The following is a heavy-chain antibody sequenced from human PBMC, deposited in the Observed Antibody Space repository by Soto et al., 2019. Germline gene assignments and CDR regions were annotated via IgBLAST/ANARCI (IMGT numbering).Heavy chain of an antibody. D-gene: IGHD2-8*01. J-gene: IGHJ4*02. V-gene: IGHV1-2*02. CDR3: ASEDCTNTNCLKGFHY. Sequence: QVQMVQSGAEVKKPGDSVKVSCKASGYTFTDYYMHWVRQAPGQGFEWVGGINPESGNPKYVPKFQGRVTVTRDTSTSTAYMELNGLTSDDTDVYYCASEDCTNTNCLKGFHYWGQGTLVTVSS. CDR2: INPESGNP. CDR1: GYTFTDYY.